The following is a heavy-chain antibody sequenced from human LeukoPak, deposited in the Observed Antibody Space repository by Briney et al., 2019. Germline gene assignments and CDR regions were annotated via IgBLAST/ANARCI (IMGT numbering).Heavy chain of an antibody. CDR1: TFTSFY. CDR2: INPSGGST. CDR3: ARDLDGSGYYPDY. D-gene: IGHD3-22*01. J-gene: IGHJ4*02. V-gene: IGHV1-46*01. Sequence: ASVKVSCKAYTFTSFYMHWVRQAPGQGLEWMGIINPSGGSTSYAQKFQGRVTMTRDTSTNTVYVELSSLISEDTAMYYCARDLDGSGYYPDYWGQGTLVTVSS.